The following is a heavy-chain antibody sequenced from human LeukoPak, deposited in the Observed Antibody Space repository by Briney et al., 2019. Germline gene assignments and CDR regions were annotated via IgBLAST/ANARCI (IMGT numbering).Heavy chain of an antibody. D-gene: IGHD6-13*01. CDR3: ARAYHSSWYLNWFDP. CDR1: GYSISSGYY. V-gene: IGHV4-38-2*01. J-gene: IGHJ5*02. CDR2: IYHNGNT. Sequence: PSETLSLTCAVSGYSISSGYYWGWIRQPPRKGLEWIGSIYHNGNTYYNPSLKSRVTISVDTSKNEFSLKLSSVTAADTAVYYYARAYHSSWYLNWFDPWGQGTLVTVSS.